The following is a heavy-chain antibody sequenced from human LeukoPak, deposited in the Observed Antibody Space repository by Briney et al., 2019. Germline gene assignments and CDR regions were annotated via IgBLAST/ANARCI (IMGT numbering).Heavy chain of an antibody. V-gene: IGHV4-34*01. J-gene: IGHJ5*02. CDR2: INHSGST. Sequence: SETLSLTCAVYGGSYSGYYWSWIRQPPGKGLEWIGEINHSGSTNYNPSLTSRVTISVDTSKNQFSLKLSSVTAADTAVYYCARVKGDTAMVHNWFDPWGQGTLVTVSS. D-gene: IGHD5-18*01. CDR3: ARVKGDTAMVHNWFDP. CDR1: GGSYSGYY.